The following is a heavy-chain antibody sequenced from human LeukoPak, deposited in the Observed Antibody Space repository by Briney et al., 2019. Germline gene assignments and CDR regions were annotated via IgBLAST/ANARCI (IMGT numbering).Heavy chain of an antibody. D-gene: IGHD6-19*01. Sequence: SETLSLTCTVSGGSISSGDYYWSWIRQPPGKGLEWIGYIYYSGSTYYNPSLKSRVTISVDTSKNQFSLKLSSVTAADTAVYYCAWSNQIAVAGQYYFDYWGQGTLVTVSS. CDR3: AWSNQIAVAGQYYFDY. CDR1: GGSISSGDYY. J-gene: IGHJ4*02. V-gene: IGHV4-30-4*01. CDR2: IYYSGST.